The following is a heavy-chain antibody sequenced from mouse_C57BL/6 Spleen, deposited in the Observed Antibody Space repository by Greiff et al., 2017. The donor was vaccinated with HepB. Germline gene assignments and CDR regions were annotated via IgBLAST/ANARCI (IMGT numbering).Heavy chain of an antibody. Sequence: VQLKESGPGLVQPSQSLSITCTVSGFSLTSYGVHWVRQSPGKGLEWLGVIWRGGSTDYNAAFMSRLSITKDNSKSQVFFKMNSLQADDTAIYYCAKMDYDEGYYAMDYWGQGTSVTVSS. J-gene: IGHJ4*01. V-gene: IGHV2-5*01. D-gene: IGHD2-4*01. CDR3: AKMDYDEGYYAMDY. CDR1: GFSLTSYG. CDR2: IWRGGST.